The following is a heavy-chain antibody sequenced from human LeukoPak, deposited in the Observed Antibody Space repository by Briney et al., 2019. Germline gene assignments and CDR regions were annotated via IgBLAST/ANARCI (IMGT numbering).Heavy chain of an antibody. CDR1: GFTSSDYW. CDR2: INTDGSTT. V-gene: IGHV3-74*01. Sequence: GGSLRLSCAASGFTSSDYWIQWVRQVPGKGLVWVSRINTDGSTTNYADSAKGRFTISRDNAKNTVYLQMNNLRVEDTAVYYCASSSGNYPGDYWGQGILVTVSS. CDR3: ASSSGNYPGDY. J-gene: IGHJ4*02. D-gene: IGHD1-26*01.